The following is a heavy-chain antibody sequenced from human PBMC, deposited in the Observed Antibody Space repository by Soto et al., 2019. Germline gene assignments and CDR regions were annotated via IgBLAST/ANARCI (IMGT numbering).Heavy chain of an antibody. V-gene: IGHV3-23*01. CDR1: GFTFRSDG. CDR3: AKGIVVAQVYCFFDL. CDR2: FSGSGGHT. D-gene: IGHD3-22*01. Sequence: GGSLRLSCAASGFTFRSDGMSWVRQPPGKGLGWVSGFSGSGGHTYYADSVMGRFTISSDNSKRTLLLQMNSLRAEDTAIYYCAKGIVVAQVYCFFDLWGRGTLVTVSS. J-gene: IGHJ2*01.